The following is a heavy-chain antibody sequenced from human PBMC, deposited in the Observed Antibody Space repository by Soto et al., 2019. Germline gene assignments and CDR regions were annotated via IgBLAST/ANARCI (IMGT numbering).Heavy chain of an antibody. D-gene: IGHD1-26*01. CDR2: ISAYNGNT. J-gene: IGHJ5*02. V-gene: IGHV1-18*01. CDR3: ARPVYSGSLGWFDP. CDR1: GYTFTSYG. Sequence: ASLKVSCKASGYTFTSYGISWVRQAPGQGLEWMGWISAYNGNTNYAQKLQGRVTMTTDTSTSTAYMELRSLRSDDTAVYYCARPVYSGSLGWFDPWGQGTLVTVSS.